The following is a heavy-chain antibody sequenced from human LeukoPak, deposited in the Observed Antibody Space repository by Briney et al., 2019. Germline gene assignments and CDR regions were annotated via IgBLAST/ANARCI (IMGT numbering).Heavy chain of an antibody. D-gene: IGHD5-18*01. CDR1: GGSFSGYY. CDR3: LYSYGLGPFY. V-gene: IGHV4-34*01. J-gene: IGHJ4*02. Sequence: SETLSLTCAVYGGSFSGYYWSWIRQPPGKGLEWIGEINHSGSTNYNPSLKSRVTISVDTSKNQFSLKLSSVTAADTAVYYCLYSYGLGPFYWGQGTLVTVSS. CDR2: INHSGST.